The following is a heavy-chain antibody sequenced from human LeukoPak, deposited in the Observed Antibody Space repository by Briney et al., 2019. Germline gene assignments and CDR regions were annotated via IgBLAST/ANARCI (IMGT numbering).Heavy chain of an antibody. CDR3: VVWGEDRSGHRFDF. CDR1: GFTFSNYG. Sequence: GGSLRLSCAASGFTFSNYGMHWVRQAPGKGLEWVAVIWYDGSNKYYADSVKGRFTISRDNSKKTLYLQMNGLRVEDTAVYYCVVWGEDRSGHRFDFWGQGTLVTVSS. CDR2: IWYDGSNK. J-gene: IGHJ4*02. D-gene: IGHD3-22*01. V-gene: IGHV3-33*01.